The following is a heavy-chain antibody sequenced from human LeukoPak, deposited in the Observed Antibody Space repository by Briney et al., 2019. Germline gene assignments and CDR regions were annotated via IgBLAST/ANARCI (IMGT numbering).Heavy chain of an antibody. Sequence: GGSLRLSCAASGFTVSSNYMSWVRQAPGKGLEWVSVIYSGGSTYYADSVKGRFSIPRDNSKNTLYLQMNSLRAEDTAVYYCARDRPSGWLDYWGQGTLVTVSS. CDR3: ARDRPSGWLDY. V-gene: IGHV3-53*01. J-gene: IGHJ4*02. CDR2: IYSGGST. D-gene: IGHD6-19*01. CDR1: GFTVSSNY.